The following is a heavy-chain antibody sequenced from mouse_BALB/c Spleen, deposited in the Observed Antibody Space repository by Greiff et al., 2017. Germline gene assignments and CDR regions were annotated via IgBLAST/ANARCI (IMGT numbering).Heavy chain of an antibody. CDR3: ARIYYGSSHAMDY. V-gene: IGHV3-8*02. CDR2: ISYSGST. D-gene: IGHD1-1*01. J-gene: IGHJ4*01. Sequence: VEESGPSLVKPSQTLSLTCSVTGDSITSGYWNWIRKFPGNKLEYMGYISYSGSTYYNPSLKSRISITRDTSKTQYYLQLNSVTTEDTATYYCARIYYGSSHAMDYWGQGTSVTVSS. CDR1: GDSITSGY.